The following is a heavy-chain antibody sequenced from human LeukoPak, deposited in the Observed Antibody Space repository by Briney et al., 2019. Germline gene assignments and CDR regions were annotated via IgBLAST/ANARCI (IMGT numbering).Heavy chain of an antibody. J-gene: IGHJ4*02. CDR1: GYTFTSYY. CDR2: INPSAGNT. D-gene: IGHD4-11*01. CDR3: ARGKAVTDPLGYFDY. Sequence: ASVTVSCKASGYTFTSYYMHWVRQAPGQGLEWMGVINPSAGNTRYAQKFQGRVTMTRDTSTSTVYMEMSSLRSEDTAVYCCARGKAVTDPLGYFDYWGQGTLVTVSS. V-gene: IGHV1-46*01.